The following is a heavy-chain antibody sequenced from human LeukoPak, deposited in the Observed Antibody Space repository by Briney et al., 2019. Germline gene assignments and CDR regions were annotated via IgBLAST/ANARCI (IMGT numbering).Heavy chain of an antibody. D-gene: IGHD5/OR15-5a*01. CDR2: IYYSGTA. CDR1: VSSISSGNY. J-gene: IGHJ4*02. CDR3: ARQSGFLSTFDY. V-gene: IGHV4-38-2*02. Sequence: SETLSLTCSVSVSSISSGNYWGWIRQPPGKGLEWIGSIYYSGTAYYNPSLKSRVTISVDKSKNQFSVKLTSVTAADTAVYYCARQSGFLSTFDYWGQGTLVTVSS.